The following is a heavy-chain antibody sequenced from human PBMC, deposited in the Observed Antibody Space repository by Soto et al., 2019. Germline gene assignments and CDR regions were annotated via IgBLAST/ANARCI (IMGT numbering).Heavy chain of an antibody. Sequence: QVQLVQSGAEVKKPGSSVKVSCKASGGTFSSYAISWVRQAPGQGLEWMGGIIPIFGTANYAQKFQGRVTITADESTSTAYLELSSLRSEDTDVYYCAGSDSTVTKYYYGMDVWGQGTTVTVSS. CDR3: AGSDSTVTKYYYGMDV. D-gene: IGHD4-17*01. J-gene: IGHJ6*02. V-gene: IGHV1-69*01. CDR2: IIPIFGTA. CDR1: GGTFSSYA.